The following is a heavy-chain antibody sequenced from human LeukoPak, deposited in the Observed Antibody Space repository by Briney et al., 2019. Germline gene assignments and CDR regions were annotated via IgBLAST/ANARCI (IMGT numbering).Heavy chain of an antibody. V-gene: IGHV4-59*01. CDR1: GVSFRSYY. J-gene: IGHJ4*02. Sequence: PSETLSLTCTVSGVSFRSYYWSWIRQPPGKGLEWIGYIDYSGSTNYNPSLKSRVTISVDTSKNQFSLRLSSVTAADTAVYYCARAGTAMVTLDYWGQGTLVTVSS. CDR3: ARAGTAMVTLDY. CDR2: IDYSGST. D-gene: IGHD5-18*01.